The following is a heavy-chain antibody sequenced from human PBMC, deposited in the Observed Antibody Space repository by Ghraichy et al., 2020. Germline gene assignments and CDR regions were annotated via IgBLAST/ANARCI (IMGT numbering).Heavy chain of an antibody. CDR3: ARLVDGRVYFDL. D-gene: IGHD3-9*01. V-gene: IGHV4-31*03. CDR1: GGSINSGGYY. Sequence: SETLSLTCTVSGGSINSGGYYWSWIRQHPGKGLEWIAYIKYSGSTYYNPSLESRITLSPDTSKNQFPLHLSSVTAADTAVYYCARLVDGRVYFDLWGRGTLITVSS. J-gene: IGHJ2*01. CDR2: IKYSGST.